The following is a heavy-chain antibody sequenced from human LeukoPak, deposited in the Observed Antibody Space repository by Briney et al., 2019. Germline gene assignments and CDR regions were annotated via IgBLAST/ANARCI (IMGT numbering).Heavy chain of an antibody. CDR3: ARGGNSPFDY. J-gene: IGHJ4*02. V-gene: IGHV4-4*02. D-gene: IGHD4-23*01. Sequence: SETLSLTCVVSGXSISSSNWWNWVRQPPGKGLEWIGKIHQSGSTKYNPSLNSRVTISVDKSKNQFSLILSSVTAADTAVYYCARGGNSPFDYWGQGTLVTVSS. CDR2: IHQSGST. CDR1: GXSISSSNW.